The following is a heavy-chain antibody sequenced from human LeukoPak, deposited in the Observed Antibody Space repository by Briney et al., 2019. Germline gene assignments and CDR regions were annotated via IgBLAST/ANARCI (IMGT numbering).Heavy chain of an antibody. CDR3: ARDTPYYYDSSGYYVEFDY. Sequence: PGGSLRLSCAASGFTFSDYYMSWIRQAPGKGLEWVSYISSSGSTIYYADSVKGRFTISRDNAKNSLYLQMNSLRAEDTAVYYCARDTPYYYDSSGYYVEFDYWGQGTLVTVSS. CDR1: GFTFSDYY. J-gene: IGHJ4*02. V-gene: IGHV3-11*01. CDR2: ISSSGSTI. D-gene: IGHD3-22*01.